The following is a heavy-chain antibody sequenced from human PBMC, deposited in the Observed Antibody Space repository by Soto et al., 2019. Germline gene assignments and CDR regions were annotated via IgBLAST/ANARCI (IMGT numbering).Heavy chain of an antibody. J-gene: IGHJ4*02. Sequence: EVQLVESGGGLVQPGGSLRLSCAASGFTVSSSYMSWVRQAPGKGLEWVSIIYSDNSTYYAASLKDRFTISRDKSKNTLYLQMNNLRADDTAVYYWARDGVGWELGDWGQGTLVTVSS. D-gene: IGHD1-26*01. CDR1: GFTVSSSY. CDR3: ARDGVGWELGD. V-gene: IGHV3-66*01. CDR2: IYSDNST.